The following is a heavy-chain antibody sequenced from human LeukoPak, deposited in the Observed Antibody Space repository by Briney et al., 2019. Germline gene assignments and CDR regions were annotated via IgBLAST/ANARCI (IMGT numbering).Heavy chain of an antibody. J-gene: IGHJ3*02. Sequence: GGSLRLSCAASGFTFDDYAMHWVRHAPGKGLEWVSGISWNSGSIGYADSVKGRFTISRDNAKNSLYLQMNSLRAEDTALYYCAKDIRGSGYDAFDIWGQGTMVTVSS. CDR3: AKDIRGSGYDAFDI. CDR1: GFTFDDYA. CDR2: ISWNSGSI. D-gene: IGHD3-22*01. V-gene: IGHV3-9*01.